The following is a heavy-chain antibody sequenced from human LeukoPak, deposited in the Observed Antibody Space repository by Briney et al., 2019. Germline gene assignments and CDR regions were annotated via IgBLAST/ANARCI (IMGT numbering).Heavy chain of an antibody. CDR2: INHSGST. CDR1: GGSFSGYY. Sequence: SETLSLTCAVYGGSFSGYYWSWIRQPPGKGLEWIGEINHSGSTNYNPSLKSRVTISVDTSKNQFSLKLSSVTAADTAVYYCARGPTPDYWGQGTLVTVSS. J-gene: IGHJ4*02. V-gene: IGHV4-34*01. CDR3: ARGPTPDY. D-gene: IGHD2-15*01.